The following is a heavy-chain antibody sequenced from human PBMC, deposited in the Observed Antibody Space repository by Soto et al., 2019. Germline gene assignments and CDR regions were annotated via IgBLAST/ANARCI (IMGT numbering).Heavy chain of an antibody. CDR1: GGSFSGYY. CDR2: INHSGST. CDR3: ARVFEYSSSRSDYYCYMDV. D-gene: IGHD6-6*01. Sequence: SETLSLTCAVYGGSFSGYYWSWIRQPPGKGLEWIGEINHSGSTNYNPSLKSRVTISVDTSKNQFSLKLSSVTAADTAVYYCARVFEYSSSRSDYYCYMDVWGKGTTVTVSS. V-gene: IGHV4-34*01. J-gene: IGHJ6*03.